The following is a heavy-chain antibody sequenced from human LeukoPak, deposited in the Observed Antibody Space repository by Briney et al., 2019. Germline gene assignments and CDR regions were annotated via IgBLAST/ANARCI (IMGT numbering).Heavy chain of an antibody. Sequence: SETLSLTCTVSGGSISSGDYYWSWIRQPPGKVLEWIGYIYYSGSTYYNPSLKSRVTISVDTSKNQFSLKLSSVTAADTAVYYCARGGGDTMVRGVIWNYWGQGTLVTVSS. D-gene: IGHD3-10*01. J-gene: IGHJ4*02. CDR3: ARGGGDTMVRGVIWNY. CDR2: IYYSGST. CDR1: GGSISSGDYY. V-gene: IGHV4-30-4*01.